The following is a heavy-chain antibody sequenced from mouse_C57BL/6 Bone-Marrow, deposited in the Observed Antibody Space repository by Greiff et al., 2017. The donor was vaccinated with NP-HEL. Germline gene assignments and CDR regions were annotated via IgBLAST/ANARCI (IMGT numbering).Heavy chain of an antibody. Sequence: VQLKESGPELVKPGASVKISCKASGYSFTDYNMNWVKQSNGKSLEWIGVINPNYGTTSYNQKFKGKATLTVDQSSSTAYMQLNSLTSEDSAVYYCARSDGNHVIWFAYWGQGTLVTVSA. CDR2: INPNYGTT. V-gene: IGHV1-39*01. CDR1: GYSFTDYN. D-gene: IGHD2-1*01. J-gene: IGHJ3*01. CDR3: ARSDGNHVIWFAY.